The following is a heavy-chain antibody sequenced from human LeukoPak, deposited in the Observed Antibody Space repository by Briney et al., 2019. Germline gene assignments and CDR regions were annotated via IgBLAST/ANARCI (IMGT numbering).Heavy chain of an antibody. Sequence: ASVKVSCKASGFTFTSSAVQWVRQARGQRLEWIGWIVVGSGNTNYAQEFQERVTITRDMSTSTAYMELSSLRSEDTAVYYCAAPFGQHYYYGMDVWGQGTTVTVS. CDR3: AAPFGQHYYYGMDV. D-gene: IGHD3-10*01. J-gene: IGHJ6*02. CDR2: IVVGSGNT. V-gene: IGHV1-58*01. CDR1: GFTFTSSA.